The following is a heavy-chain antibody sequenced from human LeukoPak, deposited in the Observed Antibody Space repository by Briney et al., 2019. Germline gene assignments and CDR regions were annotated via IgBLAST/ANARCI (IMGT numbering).Heavy chain of an antibody. Sequence: GGSLRLSCAASGFTFSSYWMHWVRQVPGKGLVWVSRINSDGSSTSYADSVKGRITISRDNAKNTLYLQMNSLRAEDTAVYYSAREGSSGWSIDYWGQGTLVTVSS. CDR2: INSDGSST. D-gene: IGHD6-19*01. V-gene: IGHV3-74*01. CDR1: GFTFSSYW. CDR3: AREGSSGWSIDY. J-gene: IGHJ4*02.